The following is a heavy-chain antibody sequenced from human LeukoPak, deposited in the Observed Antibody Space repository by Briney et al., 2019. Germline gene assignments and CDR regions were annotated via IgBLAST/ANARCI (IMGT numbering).Heavy chain of an antibody. D-gene: IGHD2-2*02. V-gene: IGHV1-69*01. CDR3: ARAPLCSSTSCFTGTLYYFDY. Sequence: WASVKVSCKASGGTFSSYAISWVRQAPGQGLEWMGGIIPIFGTANYAQKFQGRVTITADESTSTAYMELSSLRSEDTAVYYCARAPLCSSTSCFTGTLYYFDYWGQGTLVTVSS. CDR2: IIPIFGTA. J-gene: IGHJ4*02. CDR1: GGTFSSYA.